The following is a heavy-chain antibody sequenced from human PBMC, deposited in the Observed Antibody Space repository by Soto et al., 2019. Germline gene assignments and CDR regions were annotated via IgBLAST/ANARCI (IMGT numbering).Heavy chain of an antibody. CDR1: GGSISTSRSY. V-gene: IGHV4-39*01. Sequence: LETLSLTCSVSGGSISTSRSYWAWIRQPPGKGLEWLANIFYSGSTFYNPSLASRVSVSVDTSKNEFSLKLRSVTAADTAVYYCARQPTTGDTDLWFDPWGQGTLVTVSS. CDR3: ARQPTTGDTDLWFDP. CDR2: IFYSGST. J-gene: IGHJ5*02. D-gene: IGHD2-21*01.